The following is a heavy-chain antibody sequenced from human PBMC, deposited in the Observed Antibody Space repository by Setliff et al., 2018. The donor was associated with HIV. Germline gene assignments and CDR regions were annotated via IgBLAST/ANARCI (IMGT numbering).Heavy chain of an antibody. Sequence: ASVKVSCKASGYTFHYYDIHWVRQAPGQGLEWMGRVTAGNGDTKYSQKFQDRVTLTSDMSANTVYMDLTTLRSEDTAVYYCASPMFYDGKVVWGQGTPVTVSS. J-gene: IGHJ4*02. V-gene: IGHV1-3*01. CDR3: ASPMFYDGKVV. CDR2: VTAGNGDT. D-gene: IGHD3-22*01. CDR1: GYTFHYYD.